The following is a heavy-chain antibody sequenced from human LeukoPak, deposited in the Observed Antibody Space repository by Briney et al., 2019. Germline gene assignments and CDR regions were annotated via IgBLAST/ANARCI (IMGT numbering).Heavy chain of an antibody. CDR1: GFTFSDYY. J-gene: IGHJ3*02. Sequence: GGSLRLSCAASGFTFSDYYMSWIRQAPGKGLEWVSYISSSGSTIYYADSVKGRFTISRDNAKNSLYLQMNSLRAEDTAVYYCARALLLWFGELEAFDIWGQGTMVTVSS. D-gene: IGHD3-10*01. CDR2: ISSSGSTI. CDR3: ARALLLWFGELEAFDI. V-gene: IGHV3-11*01.